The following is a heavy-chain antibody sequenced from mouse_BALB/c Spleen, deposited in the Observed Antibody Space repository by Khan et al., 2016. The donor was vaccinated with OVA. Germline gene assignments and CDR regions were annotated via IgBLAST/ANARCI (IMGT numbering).Heavy chain of an antibody. Sequence: QVQLKQSGAELAKPGASVKMSCKASGYMFTSYWMNWVKQRPGQGLEWIGYINPSSGYTEYNQKFKDKATLTVDKSSSTAYMQLSSLTSEDSAVYYCARSGYGSLAYWGQGTLVTVSA. D-gene: IGHD1-1*01. CDR2: INPSSGYT. CDR3: ARSGYGSLAY. CDR1: GYMFTSYW. V-gene: IGHV1-7*01. J-gene: IGHJ3*01.